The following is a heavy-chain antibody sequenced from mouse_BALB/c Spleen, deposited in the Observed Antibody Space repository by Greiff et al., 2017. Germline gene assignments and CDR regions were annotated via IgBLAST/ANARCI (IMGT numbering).Heavy chain of an antibody. J-gene: IGHJ4*01. D-gene: IGHD2-4*01. V-gene: IGHV14-3*02. Sequence: VQLQQSGAELVKPGASVKLSCTASGFNIKDTYMHWVKQRPEQGLEWIGRIDPANGNTKYDPKFQGKATITADTSSNTAYLQLSSLTSEDTAVYYCATPPYDYHYYAMDYWGQGTSVTVSS. CDR3: ATPPYDYHYYAMDY. CDR2: IDPANGNT. CDR1: GFNIKDTY.